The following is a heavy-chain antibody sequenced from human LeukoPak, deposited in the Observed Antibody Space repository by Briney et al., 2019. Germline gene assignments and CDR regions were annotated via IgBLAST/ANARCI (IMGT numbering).Heavy chain of an antibody. J-gene: IGHJ5*02. D-gene: IGHD3-22*01. CDR1: GGTFSSYA. Sequence: GASVKVSCKASGGTFSSYAISWVRQAPGQGLEWMGGIIPIFGTANYAQKFQGRVTITADESASTAYMELSSLRSEDTAVYYCARLSPCYCDSSGYYYESDPWGQGTLVTVSS. V-gene: IGHV1-69*13. CDR2: IIPIFGTA. CDR3: ARLSPCYCDSSGYYYESDP.